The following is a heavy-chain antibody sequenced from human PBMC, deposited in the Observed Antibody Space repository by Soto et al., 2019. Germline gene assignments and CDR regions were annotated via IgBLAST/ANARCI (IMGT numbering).Heavy chain of an antibody. D-gene: IGHD7-27*01. J-gene: IGHJ6*02. V-gene: IGHV1-8*01. CDR1: GYTFTSDD. CDR3: ARERGLGIDGMDV. CDR2: MNRNSGNT. Sequence: QVQLVQSGAEVKKPGASVKVSCKASGYTFTSDDINWVRQATGQGLEWMGWMNRNSGNTGYAQKFQGRVTRAWNTSMGTAYMELSSLRSEDTAVYFGARERGLGIDGMDVWGQGTKVTVSS.